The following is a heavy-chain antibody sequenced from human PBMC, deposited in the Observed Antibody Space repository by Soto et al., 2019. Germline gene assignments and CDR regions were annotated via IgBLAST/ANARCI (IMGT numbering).Heavy chain of an antibody. Sequence: GRSLRLSCAASGFTFSSYAMSWVPQATGKGLEWVSAISGSGASTYYADSVKGRFTISRDNSKNTLYLQMNSLRAEDTAVYYCAKDQAVAGIAYFDYWGQGTLVTVSS. CDR1: GFTFSSYA. V-gene: IGHV3-23*01. J-gene: IGHJ4*02. CDR3: AKDQAVAGIAYFDY. CDR2: ISGSGAST. D-gene: IGHD6-19*01.